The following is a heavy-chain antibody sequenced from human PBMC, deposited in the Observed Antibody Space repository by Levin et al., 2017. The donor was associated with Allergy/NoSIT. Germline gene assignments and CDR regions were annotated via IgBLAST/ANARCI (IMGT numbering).Heavy chain of an antibody. V-gene: IGHV3-30*18. Sequence: GGSLRLSCAASGFTFSTSGMHWVRQAPGKGLEWVAVISYDGSYKYYADCVKGRFTFSRDNSKNTLYLQMNSLTTEDTAVYYCAKDRDGGFGEFGGFDIWGQGTLVTVSS. CDR1: GFTFSTSG. CDR3: AKDRDGGFGEFGGFDI. D-gene: IGHD3-10*01. CDR2: ISYDGSYK. J-gene: IGHJ3*02.